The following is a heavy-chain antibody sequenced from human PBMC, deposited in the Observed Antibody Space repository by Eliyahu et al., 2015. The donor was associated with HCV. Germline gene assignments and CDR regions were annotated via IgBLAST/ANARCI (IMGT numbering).Heavy chain of an antibody. CDR2: ISTGSNPI. Sequence: EVQLVESGGDLVQPGGSLRLSCTVSGFNFRIFPMNWVRQAPGKGLGGISYISTGSNPISYADSVRGRFTVSRDDANNSLFLQMNSLSADDXXAVYYCARGLPYYYDYGPPNFTYWGQGTLVTVSS. V-gene: IGHV3-48*01. J-gene: IGHJ4*01. D-gene: IGHD3-22*01. CDR3: ARGLPYYYDYGPPNFTY. CDR1: GFNFRIFP.